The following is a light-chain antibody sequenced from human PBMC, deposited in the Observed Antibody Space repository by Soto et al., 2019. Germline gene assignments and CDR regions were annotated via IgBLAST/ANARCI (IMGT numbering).Light chain of an antibody. CDR2: DAS. V-gene: IGKV3-11*01. J-gene: IGKJ5*01. Sequence: EIVLTQSPATLSLSPGERATLSCSASQSVSSYLAWYQQKPGQAPRLLIYDASNRATGIPARFSGSGSGTDFTLTISILEPEEFAVYYCQQRSHWPPTFGQGTRLEIK. CDR1: QSVSSY. CDR3: QQRSHWPPT.